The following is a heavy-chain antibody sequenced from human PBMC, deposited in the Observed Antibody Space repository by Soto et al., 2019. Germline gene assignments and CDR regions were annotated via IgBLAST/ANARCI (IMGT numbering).Heavy chain of an antibody. CDR1: GGTSISFC. D-gene: IGHD4-4*01. J-gene: IGHJ4*01. CDR3: ARGRKTTVATWSYCEY. V-gene: IGHV4-59*01. Sequence: SEMHPDTKSVAGGTSISFCGSCIRQPPGKGLEWIGYIYYSGSTNYNPSLKSRVTISVDTSKNQFSLKLTSVTAADTAVYYCARGRKTTVATWSYCEYWVHGPLVLGSS. CDR2: IYYSGST.